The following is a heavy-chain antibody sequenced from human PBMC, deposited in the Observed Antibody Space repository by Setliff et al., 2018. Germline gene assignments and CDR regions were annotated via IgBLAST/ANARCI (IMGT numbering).Heavy chain of an antibody. D-gene: IGHD3-10*01. V-gene: IGHV1-18*01. CDR1: GYTFSNYG. Sequence: ASVKVSCKASGYTFSNYGVTWVRQAPGQGLEWMGWVTVYNGNTKYAQNLQGRLTLTTDISTSTAYMELGSLTTDDTAVYNCARVESMVRGKNILRHFDYWGQGIQVTVSS. CDR2: VTVYNGNT. J-gene: IGHJ4*02. CDR3: ARVESMVRGKNILRHFDY.